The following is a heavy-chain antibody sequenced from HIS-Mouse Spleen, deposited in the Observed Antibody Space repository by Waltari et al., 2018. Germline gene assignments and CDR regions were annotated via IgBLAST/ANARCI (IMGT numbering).Heavy chain of an antibody. D-gene: IGHD1-1*01. CDR3: ARDPRWNDGIDY. CDR1: GGSISSSSYY. J-gene: IGHJ4*02. Sequence: QLQLQESGPGLVKPSETLSLTCTVSGGSISSSSYYLGWIRQPPGKGLGWIGSIYYSGSTYYTPSLKSRVTISVDTSKNQFSLKLSSVTAADTAVYYCARDPRWNDGIDYWGQGTLVTVSS. CDR2: IYYSGST. V-gene: IGHV4-39*07.